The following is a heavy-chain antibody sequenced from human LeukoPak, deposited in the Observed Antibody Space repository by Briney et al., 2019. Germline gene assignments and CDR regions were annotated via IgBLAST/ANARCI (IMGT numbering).Heavy chain of an antibody. CDR1: EFTSTSYG. CDR3: ARGPDTSGYYIGDH. Sequence: GGSLRLSCAASEFTSTSYGMLWVRQAPGRGLEGVTHISSDGIQKYYADSVKGRFTISRDNAKNTLYLQMNSLRAEDTAVYYCARGPDTSGYYIGDHWGQGILVTVSS. D-gene: IGHD3-22*01. CDR2: ISSDGIQK. V-gene: IGHV3-30*03. J-gene: IGHJ4*02.